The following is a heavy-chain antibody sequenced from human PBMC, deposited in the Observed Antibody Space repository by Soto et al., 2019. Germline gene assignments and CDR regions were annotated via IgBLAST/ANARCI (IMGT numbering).Heavy chain of an antibody. CDR1: GGSISPSDYT. J-gene: IGHJ4*02. CDR2: VYHSGAT. D-gene: IGHD1-1*01. CDR3: ARLQLVQKVIDY. V-gene: IGHV4-30-2*02. Sequence: PSETLSLTCAVSGGSISPSDYTWSWIRQPPGRGLEWIGSVYHSGATHYMPSLKNRLTISLDMSKKQISLKLSSVTTADTATYFCARLQLVQKVIDYWGQGTLVTVSS.